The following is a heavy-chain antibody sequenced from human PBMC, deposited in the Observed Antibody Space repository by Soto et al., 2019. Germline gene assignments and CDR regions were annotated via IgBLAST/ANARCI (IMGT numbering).Heavy chain of an antibody. CDR1: GFSLSTSGVG. CDR3: ARGGCWTVTPTHFDY. V-gene: IGHV2-5*01. CDR2: IYWNDDK. Sequence: QITLKESGPTLVKPTQTLTLTCTFSGFSLSTSGVGVGWIRQPPGKALEWLALIYWNDDKRYSPSLKSRLTITKDTSKNQVVLTMTNMDPVDTATYYCARGGCWTVTPTHFDYWGQGTLVTVSS. D-gene: IGHD4-4*01. J-gene: IGHJ4*02.